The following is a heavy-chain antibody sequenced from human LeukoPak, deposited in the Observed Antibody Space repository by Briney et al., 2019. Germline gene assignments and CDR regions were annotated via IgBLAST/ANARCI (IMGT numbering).Heavy chain of an antibody. V-gene: IGHV3-48*04. Sequence: GGSLRLSCAASGFTFNNYNMNWVRQAPGKGLEWVSYITSSSYTIYYADSVKGRFIISRDNAKNSLYLQMNSLRVEDTAVYYCARTYYYDSSGSTPDHYGMDVWGQGTTVTVSS. CDR3: ARTYYYDSSGSTPDHYGMDV. CDR2: ITSSSYTI. CDR1: GFTFNNYN. D-gene: IGHD3-22*01. J-gene: IGHJ6*02.